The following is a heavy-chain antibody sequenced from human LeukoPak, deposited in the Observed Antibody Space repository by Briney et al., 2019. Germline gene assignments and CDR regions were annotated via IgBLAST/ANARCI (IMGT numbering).Heavy chain of an antibody. CDR1: RLIFRSYW. Sequence: GGSLRLSCAVSRLIFRSYWMSWVRQAPGKGLEWVANINQDGSEKYFVDSVKGRFTISRDNAKNSLHLQMNTLRAEDTAVYYCARERDGRFFDYWGQGTLVTVSS. V-gene: IGHV3-7*01. CDR3: ARERDGRFFDY. CDR2: INQDGSEK. J-gene: IGHJ4*02. D-gene: IGHD5-24*01.